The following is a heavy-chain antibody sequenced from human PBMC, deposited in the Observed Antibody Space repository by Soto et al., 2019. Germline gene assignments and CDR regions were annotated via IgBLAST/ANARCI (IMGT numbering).Heavy chain of an antibody. CDR1: GFTFRNYD. CDR2: ISAAGDQ. CDR3: ARTDRDFYGLDV. J-gene: IGHJ6*02. Sequence: EVQLVESGGGLVRPGGSLRLSCEASGFTFRNYDMHWVRQGTGKGLEWVSGISAAGDQDYADSVEGRFTISRENAQNSFFLQMNSLRVGATAVYYCARTDRDFYGLDVWGQGTTVIVSS. V-gene: IGHV3-13*05.